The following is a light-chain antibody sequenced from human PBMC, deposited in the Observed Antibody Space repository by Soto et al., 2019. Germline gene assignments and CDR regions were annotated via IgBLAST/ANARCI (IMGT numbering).Light chain of an antibody. J-gene: IGLJ2*01. CDR1: SGHSNYA. CDR2: VKSDGSH. CDR3: QTWGAGIVI. Sequence: QAVVTQSPSASASLGASVSLTCTLSSGHSNYAIAWHQLQAEKGPRFLMKVKSDGSHTKGDGIPDRFSGSSSGLERYLTISSLQSEDEADYYCQTWGAGIVIFGGGTKLTVL. V-gene: IGLV4-69*01.